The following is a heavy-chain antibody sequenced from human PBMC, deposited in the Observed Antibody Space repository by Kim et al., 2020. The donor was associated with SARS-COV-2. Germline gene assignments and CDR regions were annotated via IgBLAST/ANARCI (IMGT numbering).Heavy chain of an antibody. CDR2: IQYSGTT. V-gene: IGHV4-39*01. CDR1: GGSISRSDYS. CDR3: ARHGPWVTGSLGYFDP. Sequence: SETLSLTCTVSGGSISRSDYSWGWIRQPPGKGLEWIGTIQYSGTTYYNPSLTSRVTISVDTSKNQFSLKLNSVTAADTAVYYRARHGPWVTGSLGYFDP. D-gene: IGHD3-9*01. J-gene: IGHJ5*02.